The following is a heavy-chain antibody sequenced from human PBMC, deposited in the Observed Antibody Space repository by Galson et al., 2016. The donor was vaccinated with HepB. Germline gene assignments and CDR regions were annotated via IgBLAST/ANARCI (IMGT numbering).Heavy chain of an antibody. J-gene: IGHJ4*02. CDR2: INPIFGIA. Sequence: SVKVSCKASGDTFSSYAINWVRQAPGQGLEWMGVINPIFGIANYAQKFQGRATISADGPTSTAYMELSSLRSEDTAVYYCAREEGNGAGYFDYWGQGTLVIVSS. V-gene: IGHV1-69*13. CDR3: AREEGNGAGYFDY. CDR1: GDTFSSYA. D-gene: IGHD1-14*01.